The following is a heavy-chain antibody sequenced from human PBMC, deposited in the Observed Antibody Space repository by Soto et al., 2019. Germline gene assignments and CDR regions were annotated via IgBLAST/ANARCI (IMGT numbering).Heavy chain of an antibody. CDR1: GLTVSSNY. Sequence: GGSLRLSCAASGLTVSSNYMSWVRQAPGKGLEWVSVIYSGGSTYYADSVKGRFTISRDNSKNTLYLQMNSLRAEDTAVYYCARDQDSSSFLGTYGMDVWGQGTTVTVSS. D-gene: IGHD6-6*01. J-gene: IGHJ6*02. CDR2: IYSGGST. V-gene: IGHV3-53*01. CDR3: ARDQDSSSFLGTYGMDV.